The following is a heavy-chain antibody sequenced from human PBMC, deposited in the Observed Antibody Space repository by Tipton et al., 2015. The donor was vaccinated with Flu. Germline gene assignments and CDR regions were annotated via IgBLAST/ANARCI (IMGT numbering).Heavy chain of an antibody. CDR3: ASSQTGTTTIDY. Sequence: QLVQSGAEVKKPGASVKVSCKASGYTFTGYYMHWVRQAPGQGLEWMGIIYPGDSDTRYSPSFQGQVTISADKSISTAYLQRSSLKASDTAMYYCASSQTGTTTIDYWGQGTLVTVSS. CDR2: IYPGDSDT. V-gene: IGHV5-51*01. J-gene: IGHJ4*02. D-gene: IGHD1-7*01. CDR1: GYTFTGYY.